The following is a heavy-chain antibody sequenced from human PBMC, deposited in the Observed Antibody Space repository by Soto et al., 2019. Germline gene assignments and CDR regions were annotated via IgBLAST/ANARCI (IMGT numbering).Heavy chain of an antibody. CDR3: AKDFGSGYSAFDI. CDR2: ISDRGQSV. D-gene: IGHD3-22*01. CDR1: GFTFSSYA. J-gene: IGHJ3*02. V-gene: IGHV3-23*01. Sequence: GGSLRLSCAASGFTFSSYAMSWVRQAPGKGLEWVSSISDRGQSVFFADSVKGRFTISRDNSNNTLYLQMNSLRAEDTAVYYCAKDFGSGYSAFDIWGQGTMVTVSS.